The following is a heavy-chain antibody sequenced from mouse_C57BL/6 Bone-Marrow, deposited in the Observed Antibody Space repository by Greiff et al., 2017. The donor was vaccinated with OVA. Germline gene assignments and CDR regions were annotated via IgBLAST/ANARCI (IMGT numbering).Heavy chain of an antibody. J-gene: IGHJ1*03. CDR1: GYTFTSYG. V-gene: IGHV1-81*01. Sequence: VQLQQSGAELARPGASVKLSCKASGYTFTSYGISWVKQRTGQGLEWIGEIYPRSGNTYYNEKFKGKATLTADKSSSTAYMELRSLTSEDSAVYFCAREGIFTTVVANWYFDVWGTGTTVTVSS. CDR3: AREGIFTTVVANWYFDV. D-gene: IGHD1-1*01. CDR2: IYPRSGNT.